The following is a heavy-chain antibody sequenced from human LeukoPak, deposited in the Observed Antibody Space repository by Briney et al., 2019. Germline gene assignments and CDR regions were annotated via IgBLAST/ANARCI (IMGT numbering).Heavy chain of an antibody. V-gene: IGHV3-74*01. D-gene: IGHD3-10*01. Sequence: PGGSPRLSCAGSGFTFHLYYIHWVRHAPGKGLEWLSRISDDGTTTNYADSVKGRFTISRDNAKNTLHLQMSSLRVDDTGIYYCDRDSRYFSGSESYQPFWFDPWGQGTLVTVSS. J-gene: IGHJ5*02. CDR2: ISDDGTTT. CDR3: DRDSRYFSGSESYQPFWFDP. CDR1: GFTFHLYY.